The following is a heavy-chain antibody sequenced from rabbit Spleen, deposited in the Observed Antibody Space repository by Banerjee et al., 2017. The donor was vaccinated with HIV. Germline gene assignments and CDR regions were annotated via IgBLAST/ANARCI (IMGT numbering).Heavy chain of an antibody. J-gene: IGHJ4*01. CDR2: IYTGNGKN. V-gene: IGHV1S45*01. Sequence: QEQLVESGGGLVMPGASLTLTCTASGFSFISSYDMSWVRQAPGKGLEWIGFIYTGNGKNYYASWAKGRFTISKSSSTTVTLQLTSLTAADTATYFCARDGTGGSYFALWGPGTLVTVS. D-gene: IGHD8-1*01. CDR3: ARDGTGGSYFAL. CDR1: GFSFISSYD.